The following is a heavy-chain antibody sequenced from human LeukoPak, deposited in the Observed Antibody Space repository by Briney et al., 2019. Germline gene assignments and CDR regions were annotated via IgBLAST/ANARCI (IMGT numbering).Heavy chain of an antibody. J-gene: IGHJ4*02. V-gene: IGHV4-61*02. Sequence: SETLSLTCTVSGNSISSGDNYWSWIRQPAGKGLEWIGRIYTSGSTNYNPSLKSRVTISGDTSKNQFSLRLSSVTAADTAVYFCAILVSTRYYFDYWGQGTLVTVSS. CDR3: AILVSTRYYFDY. D-gene: IGHD5/OR15-5a*01. CDR1: GNSISSGDNY. CDR2: IYTSGST.